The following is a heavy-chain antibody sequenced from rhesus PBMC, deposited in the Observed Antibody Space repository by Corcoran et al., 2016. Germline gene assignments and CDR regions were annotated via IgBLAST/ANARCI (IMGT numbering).Heavy chain of an antibody. CDR1: GGSFSSYW. V-gene: IGHV4-80*01. D-gene: IGHD6-31*01. CDR2: INGKRGDT. J-gene: IGHJ5-2*02. CDR3: ARSKYSSALDV. Sequence: QVQLQESGPGLVKPSETLSLTCAVSGGSFSSYWWSWIRQPPGKGLEWIGEINGKRGDTTANPSIKRRVTISKDASKNQFSLKRSSVTAAYTAGYYWARSKYSSALDVWGRGVLVTVSS.